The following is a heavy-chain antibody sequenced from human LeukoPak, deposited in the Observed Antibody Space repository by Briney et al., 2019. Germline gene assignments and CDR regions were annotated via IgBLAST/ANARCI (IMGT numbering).Heavy chain of an antibody. CDR1: GYTFSSYA. Sequence: GGSLRLSCAASGYTFSSYAMHWVRQAPGQGLEYVSAISSNGGSTYYANSVKGRFTISRDNSKNTLYLQMGSLRAEDMAVYYCARASDRYSSSWSLLGVNYMDVWGKGTTVTVSS. CDR3: ARASDRYSSSWSLLGVNYMDV. J-gene: IGHJ6*03. V-gene: IGHV3-64*01. D-gene: IGHD6-13*01. CDR2: ISSNGGST.